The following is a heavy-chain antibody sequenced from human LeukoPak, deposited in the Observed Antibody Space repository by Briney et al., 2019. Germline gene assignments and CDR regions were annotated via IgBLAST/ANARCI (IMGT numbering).Heavy chain of an antibody. D-gene: IGHD2-15*01. V-gene: IGHV3-7*01. CDR3: ARERYCSSGNCYSDY. CDR2: INQDGSEK. Sequence: PGGSLRLSCEASGFTFKTYWMSWVRQAPGKGLEWVANINQDGSEKYYVDSVKGRFTISRDNDKNSLYLQMNSLRAEDTAVYYCARERYCSSGNCYSDYWGQGTLVTVSS. J-gene: IGHJ4*02. CDR1: GFTFKTYW.